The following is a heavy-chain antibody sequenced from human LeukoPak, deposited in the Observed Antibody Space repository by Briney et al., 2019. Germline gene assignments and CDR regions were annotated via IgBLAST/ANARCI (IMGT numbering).Heavy chain of an antibody. V-gene: IGHV4-59*11. CDR1: GGSIRSHY. CDR2: IYYSGST. Sequence: SETLSLTCTVSGGSIRSHYWRWIRQPPGKGLEWVGYIYYSGSTNYNPSLKSRVTISVDTSKNQFSLKLSSVTAADTAVYYCARDLRDDSSGYIDYWGQGTLVTVSS. CDR3: ARDLRDDSSGYIDY. D-gene: IGHD3-22*01. J-gene: IGHJ4*02.